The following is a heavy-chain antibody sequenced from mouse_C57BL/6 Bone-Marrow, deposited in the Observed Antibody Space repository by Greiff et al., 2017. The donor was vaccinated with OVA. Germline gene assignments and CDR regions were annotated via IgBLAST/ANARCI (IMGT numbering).Heavy chain of an antibody. D-gene: IGHD4-1*02. V-gene: IGHV1-50*01. CDR1: GYTFTSYW. Sequence: QVQLQQSGAELVKPGASVKLSCKASGYTFTSYWMQWVKQRPGQGLEWIGEIDPSDSYTNYNQKFKGKATLTVDTSSSTAYMQLSSLTSEDSAVYYCARPNWDLAWFAYWGQGTLVTVSA. CDR3: ARPNWDLAWFAY. J-gene: IGHJ3*01. CDR2: IDPSDSYT.